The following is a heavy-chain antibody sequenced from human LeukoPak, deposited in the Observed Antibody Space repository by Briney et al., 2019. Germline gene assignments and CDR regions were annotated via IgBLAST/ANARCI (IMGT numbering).Heavy chain of an antibody. V-gene: IGHV3-7*01. CDR2: INQDGSEK. D-gene: IGHD1-26*01. CDR3: ARDEGGSYYRYFDY. J-gene: IGHJ4*02. Sequence: RSRAADGLSVSSYWRTWGRQDPGKGLEWVANINQDGSEKYYVDSVKGRFTISRDNAKNSLYLQMNSLRAEDTAVYYCARDEGGSYYRYFDYWGQGTLVTVSS. CDR1: GLSVSSYW.